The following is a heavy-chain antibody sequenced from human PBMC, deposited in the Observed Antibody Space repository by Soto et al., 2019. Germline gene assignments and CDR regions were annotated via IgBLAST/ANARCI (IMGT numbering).Heavy chain of an antibody. D-gene: IGHD2-21*02. CDR1: GFTFNNYV. CDR2: VTANSGVI. Sequence: EVQLLESGGGLVQPGGSLRLSCAASGFTFNNYVMTWVRQTPGKGLDWVSLVTANSGVIYYADSVKGRFTVSRDNSKNTLYLQMNSLRAEDTALYYCVRYCAGDCYRGFDTWGQGTLVTVSS. CDR3: VRYCAGDCYRGFDT. V-gene: IGHV3-23*01. J-gene: IGHJ4*02.